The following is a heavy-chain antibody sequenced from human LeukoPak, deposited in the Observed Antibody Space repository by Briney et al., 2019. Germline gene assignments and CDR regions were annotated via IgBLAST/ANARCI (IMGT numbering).Heavy chain of an antibody. Sequence: ASVKVSCQASGYTFPRYYMHWVRQAPGQGLEWMGWINPNSGGTNYAQKFQGRVTMTRDTSISTAYMELSRLRSDDTAVYYCARVGFDSGSYSLGYWGQGTLVTVSS. J-gene: IGHJ4*02. CDR2: INPNSGGT. CDR1: GYTFPRYY. V-gene: IGHV1-2*02. D-gene: IGHD3-10*01. CDR3: ARVGFDSGSYSLGY.